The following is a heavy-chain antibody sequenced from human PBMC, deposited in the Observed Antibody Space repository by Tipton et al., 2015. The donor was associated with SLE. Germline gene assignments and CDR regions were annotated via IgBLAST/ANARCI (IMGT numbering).Heavy chain of an antibody. J-gene: IGHJ4*02. Sequence: SLRLSCAASGFIVSSNYMSWVRQAPGKGLEWVSVIYSGGSTYYADSVKGRFTISRDNSKNTLYLQMNSLRAEDTAVYYCARDRGSSWFFFDYWGQGTLVTVSS. CDR2: IYSGGST. CDR1: GFIVSSNY. D-gene: IGHD6-13*01. V-gene: IGHV3-66*02. CDR3: ARDRGSSWFFFDY.